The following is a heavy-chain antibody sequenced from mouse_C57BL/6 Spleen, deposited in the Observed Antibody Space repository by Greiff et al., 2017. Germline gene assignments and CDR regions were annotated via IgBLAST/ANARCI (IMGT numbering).Heavy chain of an antibody. CDR2: INPNYGTT. CDR3: SAITTVVARYYFDY. D-gene: IGHD1-1*01. Sequence: VQLQQSGPELVKPGASVKISCKASGYSFTDYNMNWVKQSNGKSLEWIGVINPNYGTTSYNQKFKGKATLTVDQSSSTAYMQLNSLTSEDSAVYYCSAITTVVARYYFDYWGQGTTLTVSS. CDR1: GYSFTDYN. V-gene: IGHV1-39*01. J-gene: IGHJ2*01.